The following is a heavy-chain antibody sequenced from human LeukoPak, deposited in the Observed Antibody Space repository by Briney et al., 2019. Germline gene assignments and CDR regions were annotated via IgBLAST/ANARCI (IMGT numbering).Heavy chain of an antibody. D-gene: IGHD4-23*01. Sequence: GGSLRLSCAASGFTFSSYAMAWIRQAPGKGLEWVSTVTNSGSCTYYADSVKGRFTISRDNSKNTLFLQMNSLRAEDTAVYYCAKEDYGGNSKTFDIWGQGTMVTVSS. V-gene: IGHV3-23*01. J-gene: IGHJ3*02. CDR3: AKEDYGGNSKTFDI. CDR2: VTNSGSCT. CDR1: GFTFSSYA.